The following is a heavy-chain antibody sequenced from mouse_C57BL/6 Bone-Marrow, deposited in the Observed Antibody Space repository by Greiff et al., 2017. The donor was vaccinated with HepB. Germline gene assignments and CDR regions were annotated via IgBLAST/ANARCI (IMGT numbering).Heavy chain of an antibody. D-gene: IGHD1-1*01. CDR2: INPNNGGT. J-gene: IGHJ3*01. Sequence: EVKLQQSGPELVKPGASVKISCKASGYTFTDYYMNWVKQSHGKSLEWIGDINPNNGGTSYNQKFKGKATLTVDKSSSTAYMELRSLTSEDSAVYYCARPLFYYGSSKGFAYWGQGTLVTVSA. CDR1: GYTFTDYY. CDR3: ARPLFYYGSSKGFAY. V-gene: IGHV1-26*01.